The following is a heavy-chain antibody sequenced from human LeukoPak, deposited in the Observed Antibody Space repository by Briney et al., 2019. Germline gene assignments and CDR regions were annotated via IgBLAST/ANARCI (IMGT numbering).Heavy chain of an antibody. CDR1: GFTFSSYA. J-gene: IGHJ4*02. V-gene: IGHV3-7*01. CDR3: ARDVWTGVAVSDY. CDR2: IKEDGSIQ. D-gene: IGHD6-19*01. Sequence: PGGSLRLSCAASGFTFSSYAMHWVRQAPGMGLEWLANIKEDGSIQYYLDSVRGRFTISRDNAKTSVYLQLNSLRADDTAVYYCARDVWTGVAVSDYWGQGTLVTVSS.